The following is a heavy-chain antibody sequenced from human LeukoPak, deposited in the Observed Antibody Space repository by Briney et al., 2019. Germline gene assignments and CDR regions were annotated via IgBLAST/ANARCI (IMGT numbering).Heavy chain of an antibody. J-gene: IGHJ4*02. CDR3: AKDGIAVAGTPYFDY. CDR2: ISYDGSNK. V-gene: IGHV3-30*18. D-gene: IGHD6-19*01. CDR1: GFTFSSFG. Sequence: QPGGSLRLSCAASGFTFSSFGMHWVRQAPGKGLEWVAVISYDGSNKYYADSVKGRFTISRDNSKNTLYLQMNSLRAEDTAVYYCAKDGIAVAGTPYFDYWGQGTLVTVSS.